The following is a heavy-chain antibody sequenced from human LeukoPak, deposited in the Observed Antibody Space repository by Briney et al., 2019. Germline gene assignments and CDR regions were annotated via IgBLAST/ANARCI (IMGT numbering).Heavy chain of an antibody. CDR2: ISTYNGDT. J-gene: IGHJ5*02. CDR3: ARDHRANEWNWFDP. D-gene: IGHD4/OR15-4a*01. CDR1: GYTFTNYG. Sequence: ASVKVSCKASGYTFTNYGINWVRQAPGQGLEWMGWISTYNGDTNYAQKVQGRVTMTTDTSTSTAYMELRSLRSDDTAVYYCARDHRANEWNWFDPWGQGTLVTVSS. V-gene: IGHV1-18*01.